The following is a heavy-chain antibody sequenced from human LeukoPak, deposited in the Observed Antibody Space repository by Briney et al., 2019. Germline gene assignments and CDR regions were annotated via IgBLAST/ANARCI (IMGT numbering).Heavy chain of an antibody. CDR3: VRRNYVSGRIDP. V-gene: IGHV4-39*01. J-gene: IGHJ5*02. Sequence: SETLSLTCAVSGGSISTSDYLWAWVRQPPGKGLEWVGYFYYNGVTSYSPSLKSRVTISVDTSKNQFSLNLTSVTAADTAVYYCVRRNYVSGRIDPWGQGTLVTVSS. CDR1: GGSISTSDYL. D-gene: IGHD3-16*01. CDR2: FYYNGVT.